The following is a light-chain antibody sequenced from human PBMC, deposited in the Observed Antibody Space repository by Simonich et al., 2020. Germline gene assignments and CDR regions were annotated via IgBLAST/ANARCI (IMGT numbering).Light chain of an antibody. CDR2: DVS. CDR1: SSYVGGYNY. CDR3: CSYAGSLRV. J-gene: IGLJ3*02. Sequence: QSALTQPRSVSGSPGQSVTISCTGTSSYVGGYNYVSWYQQHQGKAPKLMIYDVSKRPSGVPDRFSGSKSGNTASLTISGLQAEDEADYYCCSYAGSLRVFGGGTKLTVL. V-gene: IGLV2-11*01.